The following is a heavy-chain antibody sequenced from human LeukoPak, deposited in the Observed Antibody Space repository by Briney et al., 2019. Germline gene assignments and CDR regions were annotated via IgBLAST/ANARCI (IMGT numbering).Heavy chain of an antibody. D-gene: IGHD5-18*01. J-gene: IGHJ4*02. CDR1: GYTFTSYH. Sequence: ASVKVSCKASGYTFTSYHMHWVRQAPGQGLEWMGIINSSGGSTSYAQKFQGRVTMTRDTSTSTVYMELSSLRSEDTAVYYCAVIARASRIQLWSLDYWGQGTLVTVSS. CDR2: INSSGGST. CDR3: AVIARASRIQLWSLDY. V-gene: IGHV1-46*01.